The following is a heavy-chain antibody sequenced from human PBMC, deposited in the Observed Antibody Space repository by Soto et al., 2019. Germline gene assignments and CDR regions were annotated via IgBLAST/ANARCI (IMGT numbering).Heavy chain of an antibody. J-gene: IGHJ4*02. V-gene: IGHV3-48*03. CDR3: AREVRPGCVDY. CDR2: ISSSGTTI. D-gene: IGHD6-19*01. CDR1: GFTFSSYE. Sequence: EVQLVESGGGFVQPGGSLRIPCAASGFTFSSYEMNWVRQAPGKGLEWVSYISSSGTTIYYADSVKGRFTISRDNAKNSLSLQINSLRAEDTAVYYCAREVRPGCVDYWGQGTLVTVSS.